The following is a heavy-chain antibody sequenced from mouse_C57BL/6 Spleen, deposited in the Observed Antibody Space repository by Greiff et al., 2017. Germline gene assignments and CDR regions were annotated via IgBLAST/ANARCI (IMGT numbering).Heavy chain of an antibody. CDR2: ISRGSSTT. D-gene: IGHD1-1*01. V-gene: IGHV5-17*01. CDR3: ARTYGTSWFAY. J-gene: IGHJ3*01. CDR1: GFTFSDYG. Sequence: EVKVVESGGGLVKPGGSLKLSCAASGFTFSDYGMHWVRQAPEKGLEWVAYISRGSSTTYYADTVKGRSTISRDNAKNTLFLQMTSLRSEDTAMYYCARTYGTSWFAYWGQGTLVTVSA.